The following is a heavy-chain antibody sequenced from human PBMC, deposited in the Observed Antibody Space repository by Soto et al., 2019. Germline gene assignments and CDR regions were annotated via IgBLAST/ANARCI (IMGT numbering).Heavy chain of an antibody. J-gene: IGHJ4*02. Sequence: SETLSLTCTVSGGSISSYYWSWIRQPPGKGLEWIGYIYYSGSTNYNPSLKSRVTISVDTSKNQFSLKLSSVTAADTAVYYCARVYAVAGFNYFDYWGQGTLVTVSS. D-gene: IGHD6-19*01. CDR3: ARVYAVAGFNYFDY. CDR1: GGSISSYY. V-gene: IGHV4-59*01. CDR2: IYYSGST.